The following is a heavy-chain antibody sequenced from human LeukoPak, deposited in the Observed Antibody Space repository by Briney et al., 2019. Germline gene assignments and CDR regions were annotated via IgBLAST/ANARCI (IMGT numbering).Heavy chain of an antibody. CDR1: GFTCTSHW. CDR2: VKRDGTVT. CDR3: TRDAAGLDY. Sequence: GGSLRLXCVASGFTCTSHWMHWVRQTPGKGLMWVSRVKRDGTVTSYAHSVKGRFTISRDNAKNTVYLQMSSLRVEDTGVYYCTRDAAGLDYWGQGTLVTVSS. J-gene: IGHJ4*02. D-gene: IGHD1-14*01. V-gene: IGHV3-74*01.